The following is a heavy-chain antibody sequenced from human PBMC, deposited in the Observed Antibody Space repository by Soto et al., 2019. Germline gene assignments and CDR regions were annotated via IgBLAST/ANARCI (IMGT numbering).Heavy chain of an antibody. V-gene: IGHV1-2*02. CDR1: GYTFSGYY. D-gene: IGHD2-2*02. Sequence: ASVKVSCKASGYTFSGYYIHWLRQAPGQGLEWMGWINPNSGGTNYAQKFQGRVTVTRDTPTSTAYMELSRLTSDDTAVYYCARYLTEGYCTITGCYTRPLYGMDVWGQGNTVTVSS. CDR2: INPNSGGT. J-gene: IGHJ6*02. CDR3: ARYLTEGYCTITGCYTRPLYGMDV.